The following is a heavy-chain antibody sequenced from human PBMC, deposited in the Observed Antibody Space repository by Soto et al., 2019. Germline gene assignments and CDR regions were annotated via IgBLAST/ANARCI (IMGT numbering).Heavy chain of an antibody. J-gene: IGHJ4*02. CDR1: GFTFSSYW. CDR3: ARESPRYRPFDY. V-gene: IGHV3-74*01. D-gene: IGHD3-9*01. Sequence: GGSLRLSCAASGFTFSSYWMHWVRQAPGKGPLWVSRIKSDGSGTSYADSVKGRFTISRDNSKNTLYLQMNSLRAEDTAVYYCARESPRYRPFDYWGQGTLVTVSS. CDR2: IKSDGSGT.